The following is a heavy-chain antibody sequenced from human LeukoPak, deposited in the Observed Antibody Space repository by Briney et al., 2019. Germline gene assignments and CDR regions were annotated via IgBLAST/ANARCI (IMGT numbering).Heavy chain of an antibody. CDR1: GFTFSSYS. J-gene: IGHJ4*02. V-gene: IGHV3-21*01. Sequence: PGGSLRLSCAASGFTFSSYSMNWVRQAPGKGLEWVSSISSSSSYIYYADSVKGRFTISRDNAKNSLYLQMNSLRAEDTAVCYCARGKAGALDYWGQGTLVTVSS. CDR2: ISSSSSYI. CDR3: ARGKAGALDY. D-gene: IGHD6-13*01.